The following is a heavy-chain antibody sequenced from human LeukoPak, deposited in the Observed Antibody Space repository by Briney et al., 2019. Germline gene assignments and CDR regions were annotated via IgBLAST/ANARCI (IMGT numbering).Heavy chain of an antibody. CDR2: INSDGSTT. CDR1: GFTLSNYW. D-gene: IGHD3-22*01. Sequence: PGGSLRLSCVASGFTLSNYWMHWVRQAPGKGLGWVSRINSDGSTTNYADSVKGRFTISRDNAKNTLYLEMNSLRVEDTALYYCARVGYYPDNYCDAFDIWGRGTMVTVSS. CDR3: ARVGYYPDNYCDAFDI. V-gene: IGHV3-74*01. J-gene: IGHJ3*02.